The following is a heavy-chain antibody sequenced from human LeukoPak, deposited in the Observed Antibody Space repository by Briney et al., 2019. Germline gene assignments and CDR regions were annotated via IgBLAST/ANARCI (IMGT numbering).Heavy chain of an antibody. V-gene: IGHV1-18*01. D-gene: IGHD3-3*01. CDR1: GYTFTSYG. CDR2: ISAYNGKT. Sequence: ASVKVSCKASGYTFTSYGISWVRQAPGQGLEWMGWISAYNGKTNYAQKLQGRVAMTTDTSTSTAYMELRSLRSDDTAVYYCARQNTFNDFWSGDRYNWFDPWGQGTLVTVSS. J-gene: IGHJ5*02. CDR3: ARQNTFNDFWSGDRYNWFDP.